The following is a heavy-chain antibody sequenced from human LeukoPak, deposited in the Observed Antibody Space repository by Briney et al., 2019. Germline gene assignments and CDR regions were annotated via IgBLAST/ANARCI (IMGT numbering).Heavy chain of an antibody. CDR1: GFTFSSYW. V-gene: IGHV3-7*04. Sequence: GGSLRLSCAASGFTFSSYWMSWVRQAPGKGLEWVANIKQDGSEKYYVDSVKGRFTISRDNAKNLLYLQMNSLRAEDTAVYYCARDQDGDPGGFQHWGQGTLVTVSS. CDR2: IKQDGSEK. CDR3: ARDQDGDPGGFQH. J-gene: IGHJ1*01. D-gene: IGHD4-17*01.